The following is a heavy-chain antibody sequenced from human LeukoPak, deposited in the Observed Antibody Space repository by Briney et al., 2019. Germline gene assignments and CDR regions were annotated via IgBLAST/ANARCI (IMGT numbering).Heavy chain of an antibody. J-gene: IGHJ6*02. V-gene: IGHV3-43*02. CDR1: GFTFVDYV. CDR2: ISWDGGST. Sequence: GGSPRDSCAESGFTFVDYVMHWVRHAPGEGLEWVSLISWDGGSTDYADSVKGRFTISRDNSKNSLYLQMNSLRTEDTALYYCAKDGGYGMDVWGQGTTVTVSS. D-gene: IGHD3-16*01. CDR3: AKDGGYGMDV.